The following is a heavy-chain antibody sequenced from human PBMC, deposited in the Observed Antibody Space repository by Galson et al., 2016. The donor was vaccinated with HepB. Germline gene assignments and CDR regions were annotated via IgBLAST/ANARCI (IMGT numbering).Heavy chain of an antibody. CDR1: GFTFSSYA. J-gene: IGHJ4*02. CDR2: MSGNGYST. CDR3: AKGYGFWNAFDY. Sequence: SLRLSCAASGFTFSSYAMSWIRQAPGKGLEWVSAMSGNGYSTYYADSVKGRFAISRDNSKNTLYLQMNSLRAEDTAVYYCAKGYGFWNAFDYWGQGTLVTVSS. D-gene: IGHD3-3*01. V-gene: IGHV3-23*01.